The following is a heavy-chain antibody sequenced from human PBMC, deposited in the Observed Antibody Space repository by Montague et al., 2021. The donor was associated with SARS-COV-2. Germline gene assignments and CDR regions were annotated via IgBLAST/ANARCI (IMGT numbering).Heavy chain of an antibody. J-gene: IGHJ6*02. CDR3: AGISKYSYGIYYYGMDV. V-gene: IGHV4-59*01. Sequence: SETLSLTCTVSGGSISSYYWSWIRQPPGKGLEWIGYIYYSGSTXXXPSXXXRVTISVDTSKNQFSLKLSSVTAADTAVYYCAGISKYSYGIYYYGMDVWGQGATVTVSS. CDR2: IYYSGST. CDR1: GGSISSYY. D-gene: IGHD5-18*01.